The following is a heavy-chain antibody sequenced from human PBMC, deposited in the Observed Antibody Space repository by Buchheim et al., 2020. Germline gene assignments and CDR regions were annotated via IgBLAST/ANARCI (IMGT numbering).Heavy chain of an antibody. CDR2: ISSSSSTI. D-gene: IGHD6-13*01. J-gene: IGHJ3*02. Sequence: EVQLVESGVGLVQPGGSLRLSCAASGFTFSSYSMNWARQAPWEGLEWVSYISSSSSTIYYADSVKCRFTISRDNAQNSLYLQMNSLRAEDTAVYYCARDSTYSSSWYIGAFDIWGQGT. V-gene: IGHV3-48*04. CDR1: GFTFSSYS. CDR3: ARDSTYSSSWYIGAFDI.